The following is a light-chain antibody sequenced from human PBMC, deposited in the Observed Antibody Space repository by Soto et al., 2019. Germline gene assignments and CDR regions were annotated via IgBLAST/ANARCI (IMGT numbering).Light chain of an antibody. CDR2: DAN. CDR1: SSNIGNNY. V-gene: IGLV1-51*01. J-gene: IGLJ2*01. CDR3: GAWDTSLSGVV. Sequence: QSVLTQPPSVSAAPGQKVIISCSGSSSNIGNNYVSWYQQLPGTAPRLLIYDANKRPSEIPDRFSGSKSATSATLGITGLQTGDEADYYCGAWDTSLSGVVFGGGTQLTLL.